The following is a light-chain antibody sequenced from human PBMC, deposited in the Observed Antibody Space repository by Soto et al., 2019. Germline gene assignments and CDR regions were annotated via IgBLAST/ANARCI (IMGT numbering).Light chain of an antibody. J-gene: IGKJ1*01. CDR3: QQRSNWPVT. CDR1: ENIKNW. V-gene: IGKV1-5*01. Sequence: DIQMTQSPSTLAASVGDRVTITCRASENIKNWLAWHQQTPGKAPKVLISDASRLETGVPSRFSGSGSGTDFTLTISSLEPEDFAVYYCQQRSNWPVTFGQGTKVDIK. CDR2: DAS.